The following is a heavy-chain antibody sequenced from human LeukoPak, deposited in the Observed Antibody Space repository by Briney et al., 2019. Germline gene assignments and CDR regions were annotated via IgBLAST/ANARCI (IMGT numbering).Heavy chain of an antibody. J-gene: IGHJ4*02. Sequence: GGSLRLSCAASGFTLSSYGMNWVRQAPGKGLDWVAFLRYDGSTAFYEDSVKGRFTISRDSSKNTLYLQMNSLTPADTAIYYCAKDPYGGAYPSYFDYWGQGTLVTVSS. V-gene: IGHV3-30*02. CDR2: LRYDGSTA. CDR1: GFTLSSYG. D-gene: IGHD1-26*01. CDR3: AKDPYGGAYPSYFDY.